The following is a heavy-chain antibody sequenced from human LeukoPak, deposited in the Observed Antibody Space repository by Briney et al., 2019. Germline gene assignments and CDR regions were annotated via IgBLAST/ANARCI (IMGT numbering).Heavy chain of an antibody. CDR1: GGSISSGSYY. CDR2: IYTSGST. D-gene: IGHD2-2*01. V-gene: IGHV4-61*02. J-gene: IGHJ4*02. CDR3: AREEVPAAYPDY. Sequence: SQTLSLTCTVSGGSISSGSYYWSWIRQPAGKGLEWIGRIYTSGSTNYNPSLKSRVTISVDTSKNQFSLKLSSVTAADTAVYYCAREEVPAAYPDYWGQGTLVTVSS.